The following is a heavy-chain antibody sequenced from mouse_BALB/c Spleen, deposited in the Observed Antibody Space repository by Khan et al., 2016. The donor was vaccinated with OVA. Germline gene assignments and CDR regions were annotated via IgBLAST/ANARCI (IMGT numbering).Heavy chain of an antibody. CDR3: AREGAYYRSDGWFSY. J-gene: IGHJ3*01. D-gene: IGHD2-14*01. CDR1: GYTFTTYT. CDR2: INPSNGYT. V-gene: IGHV1-4*01. Sequence: VQLQQSGAELARPGASVKMSCKASGYTFTTYTMHWVKQRPGQGLEWIGYINPSNGYTNYNQKFKAKSTLTADKSSSTAYMQLSSLTSDYSAVYYCAREGAYYRSDGWFSYWGQGTLVTVSA.